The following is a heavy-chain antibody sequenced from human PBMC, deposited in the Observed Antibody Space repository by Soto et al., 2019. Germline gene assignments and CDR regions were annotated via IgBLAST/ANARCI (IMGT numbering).Heavy chain of an antibody. Sequence: SETLSLTCSLSGDSISHYYWSWVRQPPGKGLEWIGYTYYSGSTNYNPSLRSRVTISVDTSQNQFSLRLNSVTAADTAVYYCARIGGYCSRASCYGHFDYWGRGTLVTVSS. V-gene: IGHV4-59*01. CDR1: GDSISHYY. CDR2: TYYSGST. D-gene: IGHD2-2*01. J-gene: IGHJ4*02. CDR3: ARIGGYCSRASCYGHFDY.